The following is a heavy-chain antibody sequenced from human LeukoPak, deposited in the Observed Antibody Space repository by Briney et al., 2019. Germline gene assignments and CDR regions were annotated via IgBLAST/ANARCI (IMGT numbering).Heavy chain of an antibody. CDR3: AKDLAVAGTGYYGMDV. D-gene: IGHD6-19*01. J-gene: IGHJ6*02. CDR2: ISWISGSI. V-gene: IGHV3-9*01. CDR1: GFTFDDYA. Sequence: GGSLRLSCAASGFTFDDYAMPWVRQAPGKGLEWVSGISWISGSIGYADSVEGRFTISRDNAKNSLYLQMNSLRAEDTALYYCAKDLAVAGTGYYGMDVWGQGTTVTVSS.